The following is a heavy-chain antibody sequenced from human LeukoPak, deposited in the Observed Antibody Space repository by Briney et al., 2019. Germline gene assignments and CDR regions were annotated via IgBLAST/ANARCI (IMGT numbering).Heavy chain of an antibody. CDR2: ISGGKGDT. CDR1: GYTFSRHG. Sequence: ASVKVSCKASGYTFSRHGMTWVRQAPGQGLEWMGWISGGKGDTKYAQNLQGRVTMTTEANTAYMELRSLTSDDTAVYYCTRGTWGVVLDYWGQGTPVTVSS. V-gene: IGHV1-18*01. J-gene: IGHJ4*02. CDR3: TRGTWGVVLDY. D-gene: IGHD3-3*01.